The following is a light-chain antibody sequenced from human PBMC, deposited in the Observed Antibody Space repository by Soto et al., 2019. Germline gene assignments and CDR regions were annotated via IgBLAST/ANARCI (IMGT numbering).Light chain of an antibody. CDR2: SAS. Sequence: EIVMTQSPPTLSVSPGERATLSCRASQRISTNVAWYQHKPGQAPRLLIYSASTRATGIPARFSGSGSGTEFTLTISSLQSEDFAVYYRQQYNNWPPITFGGGTKVDIK. V-gene: IGKV3-15*01. J-gene: IGKJ4*01. CDR3: QQYNNWPPIT. CDR1: QRISTN.